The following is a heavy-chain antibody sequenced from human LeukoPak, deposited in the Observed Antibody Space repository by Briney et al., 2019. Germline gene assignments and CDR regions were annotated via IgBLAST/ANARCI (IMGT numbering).Heavy chain of an antibody. D-gene: IGHD1-7*01. CDR1: GGSIDSYY. CDR3: ARRRNWNSPYYFDY. CDR2: IYYTGST. J-gene: IGHJ4*02. Sequence: SETLSLTCTVSGGSIDSYYWSWIRQSPGKGLESIGHIYYTGSTIYNPSLQSRVTISVDTSKNQFSLNLSSVTAADTAVYYCARRRNWNSPYYFDYWGQGTLVTVSS. V-gene: IGHV4-59*08.